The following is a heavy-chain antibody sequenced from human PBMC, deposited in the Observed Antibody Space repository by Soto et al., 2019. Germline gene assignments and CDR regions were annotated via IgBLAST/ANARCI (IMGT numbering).Heavy chain of an antibody. Sequence: LRLSCTASGFTFSSYGMHWVRQAPGKGLEWVAVISYDGSNKYYADSVKGRFTISRDNSKNTLYLQMNSLRAEDTAVYYCAKDNYGIGMDVWGQGTTVTVS. CDR2: ISYDGSNK. CDR1: GFTFSSYG. V-gene: IGHV3-30*18. D-gene: IGHD4-17*01. CDR3: AKDNYGIGMDV. J-gene: IGHJ6*02.